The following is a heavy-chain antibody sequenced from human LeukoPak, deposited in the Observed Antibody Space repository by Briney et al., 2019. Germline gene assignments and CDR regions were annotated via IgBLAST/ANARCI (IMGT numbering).Heavy chain of an antibody. CDR1: GFTFSDHY. J-gene: IGHJ4*01. V-gene: IGHV3-72*01. Sequence: GGSLRLSCAASGFTFSDHYIDWVRQAPGKGLEWVGRSRDKGNSYTTAYAASVRGRFTISRDDSKNSLYLQMNSLKIEDTAVYYCTKLARAPRYFDYWGQGTLVTVSS. CDR2: SRDKGNSYTT. CDR3: TKLARAPRYFDY.